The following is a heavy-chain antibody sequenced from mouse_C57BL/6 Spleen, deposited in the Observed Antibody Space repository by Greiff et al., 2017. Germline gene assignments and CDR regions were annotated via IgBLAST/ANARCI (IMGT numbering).Heavy chain of an antibody. CDR1: GYAFRSYW. V-gene: IGHV1-80*01. CDR2: IYPGDGDT. J-gene: IGHJ4*01. D-gene: IGHD1-1*01. Sequence: QVQLQQSGAELVKPGASVKISCKASGYAFRSYWMNWVKQRPGKGLEWIGQIYPGDGDTNYNGKFKGKATLTADKSSSTAYMQLSSLTSEDSAVYFCARSYYYGSSYGAMDYWGQGTSVTVSS. CDR3: ARSYYYGSSYGAMDY.